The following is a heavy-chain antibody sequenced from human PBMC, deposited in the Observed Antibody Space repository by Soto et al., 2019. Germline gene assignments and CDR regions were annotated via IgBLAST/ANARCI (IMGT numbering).Heavy chain of an antibody. V-gene: IGHV4-59*01. Sequence: SETLSLTCTVCGGSISSYYWSWIRQPPWKGLEWIGYIYYSGSTNYNPSLKSRVTISVDTSKNQFSLKLSSVTAADTSVYYCAREGCSSTSCYPPYYYYGMDGWRRRTTVTVCS. CDR1: GGSISSYY. D-gene: IGHD2-2*01. CDR2: IYYSGST. CDR3: AREGCSSTSCYPPYYYYGMDG. J-gene: IGHJ6*01.